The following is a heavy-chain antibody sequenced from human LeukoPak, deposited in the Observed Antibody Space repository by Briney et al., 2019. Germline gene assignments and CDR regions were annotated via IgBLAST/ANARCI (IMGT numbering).Heavy chain of an antibody. CDR3: ARVSFAEWGLPFDY. V-gene: IGHV1-2*02. J-gene: IGHJ4*02. CDR1: GYTFTGYY. Sequence: GASVKVSCKASGYTFTGYYMHWVRQAPGQGLEWMGWINPNSGGTNYAQKFQGRVTMTRDTSISTAHMELSRLRSDDTAVYYCARVSFAEWGLPFDYWGQGTLVTVSS. CDR2: INPNSGGT. D-gene: IGHD1-26*01.